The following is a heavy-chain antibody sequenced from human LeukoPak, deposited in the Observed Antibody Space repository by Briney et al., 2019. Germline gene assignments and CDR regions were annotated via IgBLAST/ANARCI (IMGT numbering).Heavy chain of an antibody. CDR3: ARDEISHYDSSGYYSSGDY. CDR1: GFTFSSYW. V-gene: IGHV3-7*01. CDR2: IKQDGSEK. Sequence: GGSLRLSCAASGFTFSSYWMSWVRQAPGKGLEWVANIKQDGSEKYYVDSVKGRFTISRDNAKNSLYLQMNSLRAEDTAVYYCARDEISHYDSSGYYSSGDYWGQGTLVTVSS. J-gene: IGHJ4*02. D-gene: IGHD3-22*01.